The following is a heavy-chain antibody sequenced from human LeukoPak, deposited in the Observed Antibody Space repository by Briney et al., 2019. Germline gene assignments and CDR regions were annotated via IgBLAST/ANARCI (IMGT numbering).Heavy chain of an antibody. D-gene: IGHD3-10*01. CDR3: AKDGLWFGELSPSDY. J-gene: IGHJ4*02. V-gene: IGHV3-23*01. CDR1: GFTFSDYY. Sequence: GGSLRLSCAASGFTFSDYYMSWVRQAPGKGLEWVSAISGSGGSTYYADSVKGRFTISRDNSKNTLYLQMNSLRAEDTAVYYCAKDGLWFGELSPSDYWGQGTLVTVSS. CDR2: ISGSGGST.